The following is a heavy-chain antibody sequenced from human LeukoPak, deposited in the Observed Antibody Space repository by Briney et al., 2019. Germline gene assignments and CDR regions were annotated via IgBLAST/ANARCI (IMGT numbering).Heavy chain of an antibody. CDR3: ARAIVVVPAAHLYYMDV. J-gene: IGHJ6*03. D-gene: IGHD2-2*01. CDR2: IIPKFGTV. V-gene: IGHV1-69*13. CDR1: GGTFSSNA. Sequence: SVKVSCKASGGTFSSNAISWVRQAPGQGLEWMGGIIPKFGTVNYAQMFQGRVTITADESTSTAYMELSSLRSEDTAVYYCARAIVVVPAAHLYYMDVWGKGTTVTVSS.